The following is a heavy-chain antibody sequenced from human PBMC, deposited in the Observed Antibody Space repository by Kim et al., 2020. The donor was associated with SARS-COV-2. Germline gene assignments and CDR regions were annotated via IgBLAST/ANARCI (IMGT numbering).Heavy chain of an antibody. CDR1: GVSIMSGGYF. D-gene: IGHD1-26*01. J-gene: IGHJ5*02. Sequence: SETLSLTCTVSGVSIMSGGYFWSWIRQHPGKGLEWIGYMYYTGRTYPYNPSLKSRVAISIDTSKNRFSLNLYSVTAADTAVYYCASRVNIMGDWFDPWGQGILVTVSS. CDR3: ASRVNIMGDWFDP. V-gene: IGHV4-31*03. CDR2: MYYTGRT.